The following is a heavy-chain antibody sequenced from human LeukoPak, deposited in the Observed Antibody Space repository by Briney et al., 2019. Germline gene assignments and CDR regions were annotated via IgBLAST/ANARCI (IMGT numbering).Heavy chain of an antibody. V-gene: IGHV1-2*02. CDR3: ARETTVTTNWFDP. D-gene: IGHD4-17*01. J-gene: IGHJ5*02. Sequence: GASVKVSCKASGYTFTGYYIHWVRQAPGQGLEWMGWINPNSGATNYAQKFQGRVTMTRDTSISTVYMELSRLTSDDTAVYYCARETTVTTNWFDPWGQGTLVTVSS. CDR1: GYTFTGYY. CDR2: INPNSGAT.